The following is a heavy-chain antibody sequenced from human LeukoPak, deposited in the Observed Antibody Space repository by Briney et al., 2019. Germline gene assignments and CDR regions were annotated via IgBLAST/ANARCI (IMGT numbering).Heavy chain of an antibody. V-gene: IGHV3-30*02. CDR2: IQDDGATT. CDR1: VFTFSTFP. J-gene: IGHJ4*02. Sequence: GGSLRLSCAASVFTFSTFPMHWVRQAPGKGLEWVALIQDDGATTNYADSVRGRFTISRDNSKSTVYLQMSSLKPDDTAVYYCATQSITLIVVISPFDYWGQGTPVTVSS. D-gene: IGHD3-22*01. CDR3: ATQSITLIVVISPFDY.